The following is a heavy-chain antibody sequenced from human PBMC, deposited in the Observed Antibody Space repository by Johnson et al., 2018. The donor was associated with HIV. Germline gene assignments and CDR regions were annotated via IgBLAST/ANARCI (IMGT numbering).Heavy chain of an antibody. CDR1: GFTFSNYA. V-gene: IGHV3-33*01. Sequence: QVQLVESGGGVVQPGGSLRLSCAASGFTFSNYAMHWVRQAPGKGLEWVAVIWYHGSKKWYADSVKGRFTISRDNSKNTLYLQMNSLRAEDTAVYYCASRPGGDFCSGGSCRPNPYDGFDIWGQGTKVTVSS. CDR2: IWYHGSKK. J-gene: IGHJ3*02. D-gene: IGHD2-15*01. CDR3: ASRPGGDFCSGGSCRPNPYDGFDI.